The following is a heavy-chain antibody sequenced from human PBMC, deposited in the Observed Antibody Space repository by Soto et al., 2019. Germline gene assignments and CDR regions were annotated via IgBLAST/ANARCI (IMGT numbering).Heavy chain of an antibody. Sequence: GGSLRLSCAASGFTVSSNYMSWVRQAPGKGLEWVSVIYSGGSTYYADSVKGRFTISRDNSKNTLYLQMNSLRAEDTAVYYCARDGRTYCSSTSCSRPDYYYGMDVWGQGTTVTVSS. J-gene: IGHJ6*02. V-gene: IGHV3-53*01. CDR1: GFTVSSNY. CDR3: ARDGRTYCSSTSCSRPDYYYGMDV. D-gene: IGHD2-2*01. CDR2: IYSGGST.